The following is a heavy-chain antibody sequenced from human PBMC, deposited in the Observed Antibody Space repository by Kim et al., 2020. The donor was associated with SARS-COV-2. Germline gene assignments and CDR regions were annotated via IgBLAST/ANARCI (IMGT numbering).Heavy chain of an antibody. J-gene: IGHJ6*02. D-gene: IGHD3-10*01. V-gene: IGHV3-33*01. Sequence: NKYYADSVKGRFTISRDNSKNTLYLKMNSLRAEDTAVYYCARDMGNGMDVWGQGTTVTVSS. CDR2: NK. CDR3: ARDMGNGMDV.